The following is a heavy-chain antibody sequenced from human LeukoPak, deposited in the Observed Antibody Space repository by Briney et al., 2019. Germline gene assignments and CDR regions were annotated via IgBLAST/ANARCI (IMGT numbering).Heavy chain of an antibody. D-gene: IGHD4-23*01. CDR1: GFTFSSYA. V-gene: IGHV3-23*01. CDR2: ISGSGGST. J-gene: IGHJ4*02. Sequence: GGSLRLSCAASGFTFSSYAMSWVRQAPGKGLEWVSAISGSGGSTYYADSVKGRFTISRDNSKNTLYLQMNTLRAEDTAVYYCASTGAVATFDYWGQGTLVTVSS. CDR3: ASTGAVATFDY.